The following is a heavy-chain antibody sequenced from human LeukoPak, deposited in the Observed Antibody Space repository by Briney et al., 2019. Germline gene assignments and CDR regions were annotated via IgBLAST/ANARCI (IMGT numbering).Heavy chain of an antibody. CDR3: ARVGDFWSGPADY. D-gene: IGHD3-3*01. CDR2: IYYSGST. CDR1: GYSISSGHY. V-gene: IGHV4-38-2*02. Sequence: SETLSLTCTVSGYSISSGHYWGWIRQPPGKGLEWIGSIYYSGSTYYNPSLKSRVTISVDTSKNQFSLKLSSVTAADTAVYYCARVGDFWSGPADYWGQGTLVTVSS. J-gene: IGHJ4*02.